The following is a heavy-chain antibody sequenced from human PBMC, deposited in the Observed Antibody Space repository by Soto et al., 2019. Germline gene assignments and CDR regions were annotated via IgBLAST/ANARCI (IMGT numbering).Heavy chain of an antibody. V-gene: IGHV3-33*01. J-gene: IGHJ3*02. CDR2: IWYDGSNK. CDR3: ATNDYGDYEKRDDAFDI. D-gene: IGHD4-17*01. Sequence: PGGSLRLSCAASGFTFSSYGMHWVRQAPGKGLEWVAVIWYDGSNKYYADSVKGRFTISRDNSKNTLYLQMNSLRAEDTAVYYCATNDYGDYEKRDDAFDIWGQGTMVTVSS. CDR1: GFTFSSYG.